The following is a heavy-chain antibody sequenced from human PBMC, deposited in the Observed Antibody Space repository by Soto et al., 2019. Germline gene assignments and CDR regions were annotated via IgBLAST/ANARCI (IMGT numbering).Heavy chain of an antibody. J-gene: IGHJ2*01. CDR3: TRDVSSRYFDL. Sequence: QVQLVESGGGVVQPGRSLRLSCAASAFTFRNYGMHWVRQAPGKGLEWVALIWYEGSNTFYTDSVKGRFTISRDNSKSTLHLQMNSLRAEDTAVYYCTRDVSSRYFDLWGRGSLVTVSS. V-gene: IGHV3-33*01. CDR2: IWYEGSNT. CDR1: AFTFRNYG.